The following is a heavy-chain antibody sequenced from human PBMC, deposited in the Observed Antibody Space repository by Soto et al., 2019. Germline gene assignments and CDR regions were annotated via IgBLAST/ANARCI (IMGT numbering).Heavy chain of an antibody. V-gene: IGHV4-31*03. CDR3: ARGAPNDYIWGSRRGLFDY. CDR1: GGSISSGGYY. Sequence: QVQLQESGPGLVKPSQTLSLTCTVSGGSISSGGYYWSWIRQHPGKGLEWIGYIYYSGSTYYNPSLNSRVTISVDTSKNQFSLKLSSVTAADTAVYYCARGAPNDYIWGSRRGLFDYWGQGTLVTVSS. J-gene: IGHJ4*02. CDR2: IYYSGST. D-gene: IGHD3-16*01.